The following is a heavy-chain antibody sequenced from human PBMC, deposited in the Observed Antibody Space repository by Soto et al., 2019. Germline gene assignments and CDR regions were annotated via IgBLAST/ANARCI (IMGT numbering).Heavy chain of an antibody. J-gene: IGHJ4*02. CDR1: GFTFSNYA. CDR3: AKDHGTYASVGGDY. V-gene: IGHV3-23*01. D-gene: IGHD1-26*01. CDR2: ISGAGGAT. Sequence: EVQLLESGGGLVQPGGSLRLSCAASGFTFSNYAMSWVRQAPGKGLEWVSTISGAGGATFYADSVKARFTISRDNSQAPQLLELNSLRAEATAIYYGAKDHGTYASVGGDYWGQGTLVTVSS.